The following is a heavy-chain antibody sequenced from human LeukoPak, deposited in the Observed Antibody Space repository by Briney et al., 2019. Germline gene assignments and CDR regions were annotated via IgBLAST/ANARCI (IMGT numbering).Heavy chain of an antibody. Sequence: GTSLRLSCAASGFTFSSHGMPWVRQAPGKGLEWVSGIWYDGRNSYYADPVKGRFTTSRDNSNNTLYLQMNSLRAEDTAVYYCARDVHGSGKNWFDPWGQGTLVIVSS. CDR3: ARDVHGSGKNWFDP. J-gene: IGHJ5*02. CDR1: GFTFSSHG. CDR2: IWYDGRNS. V-gene: IGHV3-33*01. D-gene: IGHD3-10*01.